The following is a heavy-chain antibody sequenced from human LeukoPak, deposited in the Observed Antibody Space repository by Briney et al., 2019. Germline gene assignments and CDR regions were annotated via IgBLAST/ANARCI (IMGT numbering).Heavy chain of an antibody. CDR1: GGSISNFY. CDR2: FYYRGST. Sequence: AETLSLTCTVSGGSISNFYWGGTRQPPGKGLECIGYFYYRGSTNSRTTNYKPSLKSRVNISVDTSKNQFYLKLSSVTAADTAVYYCARGITGAATFDYWGQGTLVPVSS. CDR3: ARGITGAATFDY. V-gene: IGHV4-59*12. D-gene: IGHD3-16*01. J-gene: IGHJ4*02.